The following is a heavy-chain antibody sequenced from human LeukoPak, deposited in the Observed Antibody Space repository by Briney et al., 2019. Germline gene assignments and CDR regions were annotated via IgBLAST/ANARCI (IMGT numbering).Heavy chain of an antibody. V-gene: IGHV4-30-2*01. Sequence: SETLSLTCTVSGGSISSGGYYWSWIRQPPGEGLEWIGYIYHSGSTYYNPSLKSRVTISVDRSKNQFSLKLSSVTAADTAVYYCARDREGNTGFDYWGQGTLVTVSS. D-gene: IGHD2-8*02. J-gene: IGHJ4*02. CDR2: IYHSGST. CDR1: GGSISSGGYY. CDR3: ARDREGNTGFDY.